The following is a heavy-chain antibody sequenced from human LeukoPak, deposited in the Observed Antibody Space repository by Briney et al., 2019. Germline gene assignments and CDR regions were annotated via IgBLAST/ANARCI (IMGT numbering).Heavy chain of an antibody. J-gene: IGHJ6*03. CDR1: GYGFTSYW. Sequence: GESLKISCKGSGYGFTSYWIGWVRQMPGKGLEWMGIIYPGDSDTRYSPSFQGQVTISADKSISTAYLQWSSLKASDTAMYYCARHPHMVRGVVNYYYYMDVWGKGTTVTVSS. CDR3: ARHPHMVRGVVNYYYYMDV. V-gene: IGHV5-51*01. D-gene: IGHD3-10*01. CDR2: IYPGDSDT.